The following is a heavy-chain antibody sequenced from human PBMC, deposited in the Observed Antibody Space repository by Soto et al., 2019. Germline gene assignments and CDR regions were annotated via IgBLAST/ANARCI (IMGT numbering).Heavy chain of an antibody. D-gene: IGHD4-17*01. J-gene: IGHJ4*02. Sequence: GSLRLSCAASGFTFVNDAMTGVRQAPGKGLEWVSTISGSGATTYYADSVKGRFTISRDNSKNTLYLQMNSLRADDTAVYYCAKDLYGDFDYWGQGTLVTVSS. V-gene: IGHV3-23*01. CDR1: GFTFVNDA. CDR3: AKDLYGDFDY. CDR2: ISGSGATT.